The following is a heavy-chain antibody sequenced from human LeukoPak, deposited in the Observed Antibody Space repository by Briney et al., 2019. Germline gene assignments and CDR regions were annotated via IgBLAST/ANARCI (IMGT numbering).Heavy chain of an antibody. CDR1: GGSISSYY. CDR2: IYYSGST. CDR3: ARISAVTTLIDY. D-gene: IGHD4-11*01. Sequence: SETLSLTCTVSGGSISSYYWSWIRQPPGKGLEWIGYIYYSGSTNYNPFLKSRVTISVDTSENQFSLKLSSVTAADTAVYYCARISAVTTLIDYWGQGTLVTVSS. J-gene: IGHJ4*02. V-gene: IGHV4-59*01.